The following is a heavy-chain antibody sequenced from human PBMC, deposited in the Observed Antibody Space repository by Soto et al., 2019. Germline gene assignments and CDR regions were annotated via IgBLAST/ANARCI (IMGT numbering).Heavy chain of an antibody. J-gene: IGHJ4*02. D-gene: IGHD2-21*02. Sequence: ASVKVSWKASGYTFTSYAMHWVRQAPGQRLEWMGWINAGNGNTKYSQKFQGRVTITRDTSASTAYMELSSLRSEDTAVYYCARGLFNGGNSYYFDYWGQGTLVTVSS. CDR2: INAGNGNT. CDR3: ARGLFNGGNSYYFDY. V-gene: IGHV1-3*01. CDR1: GYTFTSYA.